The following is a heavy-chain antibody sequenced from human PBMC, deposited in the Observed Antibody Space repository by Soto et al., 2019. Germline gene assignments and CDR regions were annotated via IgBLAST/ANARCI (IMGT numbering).Heavy chain of an antibody. CDR3: ARGHYDILTGSYYNWFDP. CDR1: GYTFTIYA. J-gene: IGHJ5*02. D-gene: IGHD3-9*01. CDR2: INPSNGTT. Sequence: GASVKVSCKASGYTFTIYAMHWVRQAPGQRLEWMGGINPSNGTTNYAQKFQGRVTITTDESTSTAYMELSSLRSEDTAVYYCARGHYDILTGSYYNWFDPWGQGTLVTVSS. V-gene: IGHV1-3*01.